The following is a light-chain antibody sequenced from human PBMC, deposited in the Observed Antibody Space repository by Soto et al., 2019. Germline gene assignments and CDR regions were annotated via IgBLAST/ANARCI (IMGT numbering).Light chain of an antibody. CDR2: AAS. V-gene: IGKV1-6*01. CDR1: QGIRHY. CDR3: LQDYNYPLT. Sequence: AIQMTQSPSSLSASVGDRVTITCRASQGIRHYLGWYQQKPGKAPKLLIYAASSLQSGVPSRFSGSGSGTDFTLTTSSLQPEDFATDYCLQDYNYPLTFGGGTKVEIK. J-gene: IGKJ4*01.